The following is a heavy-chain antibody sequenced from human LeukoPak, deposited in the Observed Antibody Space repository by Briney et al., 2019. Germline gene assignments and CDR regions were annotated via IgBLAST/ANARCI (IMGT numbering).Heavy chain of an antibody. CDR3: ASTFYGDSPPY. Sequence: GRSLRLSCAASGFTFSSYGMHWVRQAPGKGLEWVAVISYDGSNKYYADSVKGRFTISRDNSKNTLYLQMNSLRAEDTAVYYCASTFYGDSPPYWGQGTLVTVSS. D-gene: IGHD4-17*01. J-gene: IGHJ4*02. V-gene: IGHV3-30*03. CDR2: ISYDGSNK. CDR1: GFTFSSYG.